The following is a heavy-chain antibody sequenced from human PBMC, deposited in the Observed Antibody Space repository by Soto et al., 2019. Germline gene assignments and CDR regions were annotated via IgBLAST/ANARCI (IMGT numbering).Heavy chain of an antibody. D-gene: IGHD3-22*01. V-gene: IGHV3-11*01. CDR1: GFTFSDYY. CDR2: ISSSGSTI. CDR3: ASTVVTSTGFDY. J-gene: IGHJ4*02. Sequence: PGGSLRLCCAASGFTFSDYYMSWIRQAPGKGLEWVSYISSSGSTIYYADSVKGRFTISRDNAKNSLYLQMNSLRAEDTAVYYCASTVVTSTGFDYWGQGTLVTVSS.